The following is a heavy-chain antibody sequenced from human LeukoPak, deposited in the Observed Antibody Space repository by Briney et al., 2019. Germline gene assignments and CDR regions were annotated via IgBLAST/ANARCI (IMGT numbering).Heavy chain of an antibody. D-gene: IGHD3-22*01. V-gene: IGHV3-30*02. Sequence: SGGSLRLSCAASGFTFSSYGMHWVRQAPGKGLERVAFIRYDGSNKYYADSVKGRFTISRDNSKNTLYLQMNSLRAEDTAVYYCAKVADYYDSSGSGSAFDIWGQGTMVTVSS. CDR2: IRYDGSNK. CDR1: GFTFSSYG. J-gene: IGHJ3*02. CDR3: AKVADYYDSSGSGSAFDI.